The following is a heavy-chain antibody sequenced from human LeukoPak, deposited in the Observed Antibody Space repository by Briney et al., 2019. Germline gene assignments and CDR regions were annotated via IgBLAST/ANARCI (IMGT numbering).Heavy chain of an antibody. CDR2: ISYDGSNK. Sequence: PGGSLRLSCAASGFTFSSYGMHWVRQAPGKGLEWVAVISYDGSNKYYADSVKGRFTISRDNSKNTLYLQMNSLRAEDTAVHYCAKDPRRYYDSSGYYWDYFDYWGQGTLVTVSS. D-gene: IGHD3-22*01. CDR1: GFTFSSYG. V-gene: IGHV3-30*18. CDR3: AKDPRRYYDSSGYYWDYFDY. J-gene: IGHJ4*02.